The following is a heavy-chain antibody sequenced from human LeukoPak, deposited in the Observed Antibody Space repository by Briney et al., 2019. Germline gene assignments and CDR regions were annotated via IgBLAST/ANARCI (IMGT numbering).Heavy chain of an antibody. Sequence: GGSLRLSCAASGFTFSSYSMNWVRQAPGKGLEWVSSISSSSSYIYYADSVKGRFTISRDNAKNSLYLQMYSLRAEDTAVYYCARADFCSGGSCYPYPFDYWGQGTLVTVSS. V-gene: IGHV3-21*01. CDR3: ARADFCSGGSCYPYPFDY. CDR1: GFTFSSYS. J-gene: IGHJ4*02. D-gene: IGHD2-15*01. CDR2: ISSSSSYI.